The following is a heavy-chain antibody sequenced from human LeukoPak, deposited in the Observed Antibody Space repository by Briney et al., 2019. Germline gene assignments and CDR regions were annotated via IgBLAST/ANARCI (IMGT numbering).Heavy chain of an antibody. CDR1: GITFSSYS. Sequence: PGGSLRLSCVASGITFSSYSMNWVRQAPGKGLEWTGSIDHSGSTYYNPSLKSRITISVDTSKNQFSLKLSSVTAADTAVYYCARDSALAQAVMFDYWGQGTLVTVSS. V-gene: IGHV4-38-2*02. CDR3: ARDSALAQAVMFDY. CDR2: IDHSGST. D-gene: IGHD6-19*01. J-gene: IGHJ4*02.